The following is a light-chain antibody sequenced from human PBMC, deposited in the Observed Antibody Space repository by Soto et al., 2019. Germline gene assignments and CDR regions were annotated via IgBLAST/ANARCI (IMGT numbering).Light chain of an antibody. J-gene: IGKJ3*01. CDR1: QDILSW. CDR3: QQANTFPIT. V-gene: IGKV1-12*01. Sequence: DIQMTQSPSSVSASVGDTVTITCRASQDILSWLAWYQQKPGEAPRLLIYASSNLQSEVPSRFSGSRSGTDFTLTISSLQPEDFATYYCQQANTFPITVGPGTRLDIK. CDR2: ASS.